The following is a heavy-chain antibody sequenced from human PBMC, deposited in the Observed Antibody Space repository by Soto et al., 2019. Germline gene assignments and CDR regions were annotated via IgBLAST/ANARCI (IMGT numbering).Heavy chain of an antibody. V-gene: IGHV3-23*01. J-gene: IGHJ6*02. CDR1: GLAFSRYA. CDR3: AKCGVDYDAFRDYYGMDV. D-gene: IGHD4-17*01. Sequence: PGGSLRLSCAASGLAFSRYAMSWVRQAPGKGLEWVSTITGSGDSTNYADSVKGRFTVSRDNSKDTLFLQMNSLRAEDTAEYYCAKCGVDYDAFRDYYGMDVWGQGTTVTVSS. CDR2: ITGSGDST.